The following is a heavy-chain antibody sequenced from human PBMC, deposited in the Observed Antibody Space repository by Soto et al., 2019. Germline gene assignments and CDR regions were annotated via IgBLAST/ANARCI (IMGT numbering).Heavy chain of an antibody. D-gene: IGHD2-21*02. J-gene: IGHJ6*02. CDR3: ARDGGTAQYYYYYYGMDV. V-gene: IGHV1-2*04. CDR1: GYTFTGYY. CDR2: INPNSGGT. Sequence: ASVKVSCKASGYTFTGYYMHRVRQAPGQGLEWMGWINPNSGGTNYAQKFQGWVTMTRDTSISTAYMELSRLRSDDTAVYYCARDGGTAQYYYYYYGMDVWGQGTTVTVSS.